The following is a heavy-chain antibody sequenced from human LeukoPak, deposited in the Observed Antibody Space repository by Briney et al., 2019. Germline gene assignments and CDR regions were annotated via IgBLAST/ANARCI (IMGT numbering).Heavy chain of an antibody. CDR1: GYTFSSYA. V-gene: IGHV1-69*13. D-gene: IGHD2-15*01. CDR2: IIPIFGTA. J-gene: IGHJ3*02. Sequence: SVKVSCKASGYTFSSYAISWVRQAPGQGLEWMGGIIPIFGTANYAQKFQGRVTITADESTSTAYMELSSLRSEDTAVYYCARDAVVVAATGAFDIWGQGTMVTVSS. CDR3: ARDAVVVAATGAFDI.